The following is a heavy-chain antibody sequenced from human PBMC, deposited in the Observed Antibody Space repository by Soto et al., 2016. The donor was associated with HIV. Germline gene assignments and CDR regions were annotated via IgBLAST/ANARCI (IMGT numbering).Heavy chain of an antibody. D-gene: IGHD2-2*01. Sequence: VQLVESGGGVVQPGRSLRLSCTASGFNFKTSGMHWVRQTPGKGLEWVAVIYDDGGHKYYADALKGRFTISRDNSKNILYLQMTSLTVEDKATYYCARDDTMTLDHWGQGTLVTVSS. CDR1: GFNFKTSG. CDR2: IYDDGGHK. V-gene: IGHV3-33*01. CDR3: ARDDTMTLDH. J-gene: IGHJ5*02.